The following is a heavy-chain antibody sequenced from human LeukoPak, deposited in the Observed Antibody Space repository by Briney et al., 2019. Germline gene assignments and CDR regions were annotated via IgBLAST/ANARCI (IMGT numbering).Heavy chain of an antibody. CDR3: ASASSSWYLLFEH. V-gene: IGHV4-59*01. J-gene: IGHJ4*02. D-gene: IGHD6-13*01. Sequence: SETLSLTCTVSGGPISSYYWSWLRQPPGKGLEWIGYIYYSGSTNYNPSLKSRVTISVDTSKNQFSLKLSSVTAADTAVYYCASASSSWYLLFEHWGQGTLVTVSS. CDR2: IYYSGST. CDR1: GGPISSYY.